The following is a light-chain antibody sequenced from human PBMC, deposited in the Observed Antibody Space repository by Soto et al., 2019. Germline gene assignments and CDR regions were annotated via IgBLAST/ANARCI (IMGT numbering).Light chain of an antibody. V-gene: IGKV3-15*01. J-gene: IGKJ1*01. CDR1: QGVRNN. CDR2: DAS. CDR3: QQYNNWPPWT. Sequence: EIVMTQSPVAMSVSPGERVTLSCTASQGVRNNLAWYQQKPGQAPRLLIYDASTRATGIPARFSGSGSGTDFTLTISSLQSEDFAFYYCQQYNNWPPWTFGQGTKVENK.